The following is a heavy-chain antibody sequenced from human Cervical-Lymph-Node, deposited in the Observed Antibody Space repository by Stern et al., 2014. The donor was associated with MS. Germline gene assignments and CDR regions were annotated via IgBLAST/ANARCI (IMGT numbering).Heavy chain of an antibody. CDR3: ARDQGGIADS. J-gene: IGHJ4*02. D-gene: IGHD6-13*01. V-gene: IGHV1-69*01. CDR2: LTPMFGTS. CDR1: GGSFSMDT. Sequence: VQLVESGAEVKKPGSSVKVSCKAYGGSFSMDTISWGRQAPGQGLEWMGGLTPMFGTSIYAQKFQGRVTTTADESTSTAYMELTSLRSEDTAVYFCARDQGGIADSWGQGTLVIVSS.